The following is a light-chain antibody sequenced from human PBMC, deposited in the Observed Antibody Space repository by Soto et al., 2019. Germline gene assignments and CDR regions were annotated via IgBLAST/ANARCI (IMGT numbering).Light chain of an antibody. CDR1: SSDVGGYNY. V-gene: IGLV2-14*01. CDR3: SSYKTSSTVVV. Sequence: QSVLTQPASVSGSPGQSITISCTGTSSDVGGYNYVSWYQQYPGKAPKLMIFGVSDRPSGVSNRFSGSKSGNTASLTISGLQAEDEADYYCSSYKTSSTVVVFGGVTKVTVL. J-gene: IGLJ2*01. CDR2: GVS.